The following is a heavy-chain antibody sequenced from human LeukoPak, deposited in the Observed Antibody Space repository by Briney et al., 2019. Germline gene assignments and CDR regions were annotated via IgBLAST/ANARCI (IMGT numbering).Heavy chain of an antibody. CDR1: GYTFTSYN. CDR2: INPSGGST. CDR3: ARFAVHRRIAVPGQFGLDY. V-gene: IGHV1-46*01. Sequence: ASVKVSCKASGYTFTSYNMYWVRQAPGQGLEWMGIINPSGGSTNYAQKFQGRVTMTRDTSTSTAYMELSSMRSDDTAVYYCARFAVHRRIAVPGQFGLDYWGQGTLVTVSS. D-gene: IGHD6-19*01. J-gene: IGHJ4*02.